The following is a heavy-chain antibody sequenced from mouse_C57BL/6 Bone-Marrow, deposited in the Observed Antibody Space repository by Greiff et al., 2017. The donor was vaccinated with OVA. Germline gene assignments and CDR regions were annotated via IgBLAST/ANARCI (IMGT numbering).Heavy chain of an antibody. CDR1: GYTFTSYW. CDR2: IDPSDSYT. Sequence: QVQLKQPGAELVKPGASVKLSCKASGYTFTSYWMQWVKQRPGQGLEWIGEIDPSDSYTNYNQKFKGKATLTVDTSSSTAYMQLSSLTSEDSAVYYCARGDDFFDYWGQGTTLTVSS. D-gene: IGHD2-4*01. V-gene: IGHV1-50*01. J-gene: IGHJ2*01. CDR3: ARGDDFFDY.